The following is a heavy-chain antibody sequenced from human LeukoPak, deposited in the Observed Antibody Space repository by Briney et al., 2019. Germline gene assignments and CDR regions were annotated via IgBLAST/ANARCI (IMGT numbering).Heavy chain of an antibody. CDR2: IWYDGSNK. CDR3: ARSDYGGNLFDY. J-gene: IGHJ4*02. D-gene: IGHD4-23*01. V-gene: IGHV3-33*01. Sequence: GRSLRLSCAASGFTFSSYGMHWARQAPGKGLEWVAVIWYDGSNKYYADSVKGRFTISRDNSKNTLYLQMNSLRAEDTAVYYCARSDYGGNLFDYWGQGTLVTVSS. CDR1: GFTFSSYG.